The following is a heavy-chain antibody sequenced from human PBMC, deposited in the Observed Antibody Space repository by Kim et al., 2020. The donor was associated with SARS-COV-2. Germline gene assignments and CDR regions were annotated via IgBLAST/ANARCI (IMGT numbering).Heavy chain of an antibody. Sequence: PSLKMRVTISVDTSKNQFSLKLSSVTAADTAVYYCARVRVVVPAARNWFDPWGQGTLVTVSS. V-gene: IGHV4-31*02. D-gene: IGHD2-2*01. J-gene: IGHJ5*02. CDR3: ARVRVVVPAARNWFDP.